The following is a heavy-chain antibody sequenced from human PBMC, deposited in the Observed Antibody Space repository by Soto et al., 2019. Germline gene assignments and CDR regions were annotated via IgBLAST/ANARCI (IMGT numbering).Heavy chain of an antibody. D-gene: IGHD3-16*02. J-gene: IGHJ4*02. V-gene: IGHV3-30-3*01. CDR3: ARDPLVQEAYYFDY. CDR1: GFTFSSYA. CDR2: ISHDGSNK. Sequence: SLRLSCAASGFTFSSYAMHWVRQAPGNGLEWVAVISHDGSNKYYADSVKGRFTISRDNSKNTLYLQMNSLRAEDTAVYYCARDPLVQEAYYFDYWGQGTLVTVSS.